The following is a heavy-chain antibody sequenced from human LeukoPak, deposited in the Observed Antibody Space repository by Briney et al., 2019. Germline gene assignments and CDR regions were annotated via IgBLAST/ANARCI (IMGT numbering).Heavy chain of an antibody. D-gene: IGHD3-10*01. Sequence: ASVKVSCKASGYTFTGYYVHWVRQAPGQGLEWMGWINPNSGGTNYAQKFQGRVTMTRDKSIRTAYMELSRLTSDDTAVYYCARNIWFGESADAFDIWGQGTMVTVSS. CDR3: ARNIWFGESADAFDI. J-gene: IGHJ3*02. CDR1: GYTFTGYY. V-gene: IGHV1-2*02. CDR2: INPNSGGT.